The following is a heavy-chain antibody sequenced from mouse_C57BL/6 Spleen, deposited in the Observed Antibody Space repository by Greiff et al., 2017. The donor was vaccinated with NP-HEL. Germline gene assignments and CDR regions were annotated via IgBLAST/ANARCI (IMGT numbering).Heavy chain of an antibody. V-gene: IGHV1-81*01. Sequence: QVQLKESGAELARPGASVKLSCKASGYTFTSYGISWVKQRTGQGLEWIGEIYPRSGNTYYNEKFKGKATLTADKSSSTAYMELRSLTSEDSAVYFCARRANWDGYFDYWGQGTTLTVSS. J-gene: IGHJ2*01. CDR3: ARRANWDGYFDY. CDR1: GYTFTSYG. D-gene: IGHD4-1*01. CDR2: IYPRSGNT.